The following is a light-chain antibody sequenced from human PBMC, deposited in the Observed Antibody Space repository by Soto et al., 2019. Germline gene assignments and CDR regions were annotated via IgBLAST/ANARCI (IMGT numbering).Light chain of an antibody. V-gene: IGKV4-1*01. J-gene: IGKJ1*01. CDR1: QSGFYTSTNKNY. CDR3: QQYYSTPQT. CDR2: WAS. Sequence: DIVMTQSPDSLAVSLGERATINCKSSQSGFYTSTNKNYLAWYQQKPGQPPKLLIYWASTRESGVPDRFSGSGSGTDFTLTISSLQAEDVAVYYCQQYYSTPQTFGQGTKVEIK.